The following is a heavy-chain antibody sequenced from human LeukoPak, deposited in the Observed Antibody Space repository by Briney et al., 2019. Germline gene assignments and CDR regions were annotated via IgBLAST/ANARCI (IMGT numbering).Heavy chain of an antibody. D-gene: IGHD3-22*01. CDR3: AKETDSSGYYFDY. CDR2: ISWDGGST. Sequence: PGGSLRLSCAASGFTFDDYAMHWVRQAPGKGLEWASLISWDGGSTYYADSVKGRFTISRDNSKNSLYLQMNSLRAEDTALYYCAKETDSSGYYFDYWGQGTLVTVSS. V-gene: IGHV3-43D*03. CDR1: GFTFDDYA. J-gene: IGHJ4*02.